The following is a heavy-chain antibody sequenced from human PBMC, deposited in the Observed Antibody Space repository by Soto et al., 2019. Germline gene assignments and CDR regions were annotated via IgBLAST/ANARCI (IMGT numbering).Heavy chain of an antibody. CDR2: IDTDGGGT. Sequence: DVQLVESGGGLVQPGGSLRVSCAASGFTLGSHRIHWARQTPGKGLEWVSRIDTDGGGTSYADSVKGRFTISTDNAKNTVYLQMNGLRAEDTAVYYCAMVFDLWGQGTLVTVSS. CDR3: AMVFDL. V-gene: IGHV3-74*01. CDR1: GFTLGSHR. J-gene: IGHJ5*02.